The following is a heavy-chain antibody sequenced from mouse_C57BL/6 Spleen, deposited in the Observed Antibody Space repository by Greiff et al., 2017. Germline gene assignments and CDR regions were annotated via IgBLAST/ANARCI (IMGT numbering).Heavy chain of an antibody. D-gene: IGHD4-1*01. CDR3: AREKNWADY. Sequence: VQLQQSGPELVKPGASVKISCKASGYTFTDYYMNWVKQSHGKSLEWIGDINPNNGGTSYNQKFKGKATLTVDKSSSTAYMELRSLTSEDSAVYYCAREKNWADYWGQGTTLTVSS. CDR2: INPNNGGT. J-gene: IGHJ2*01. CDR1: GYTFTDYY. V-gene: IGHV1-26*01.